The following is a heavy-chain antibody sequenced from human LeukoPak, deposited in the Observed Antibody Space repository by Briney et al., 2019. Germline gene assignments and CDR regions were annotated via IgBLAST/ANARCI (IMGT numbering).Heavy chain of an antibody. V-gene: IGHV3-48*03. D-gene: IGHD3-22*01. Sequence: GGSLRLSCAASGFTFSSFEMNWVRQAPGKGLEWVSHISSSGSTIYYADSVKGRFTISRDNAKNSLYLQMNSLRAEDTAVYYCARDFRQNYYDSSGYDYYYYGMDVWGQGTTVTVSS. J-gene: IGHJ6*02. CDR3: ARDFRQNYYDSSGYDYYYYGMDV. CDR2: ISSSGSTI. CDR1: GFTFSSFE.